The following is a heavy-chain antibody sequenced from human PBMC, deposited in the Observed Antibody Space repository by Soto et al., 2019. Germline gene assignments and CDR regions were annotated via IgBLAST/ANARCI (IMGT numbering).Heavy chain of an antibody. CDR1: GFTFRGHG. J-gene: IGHJ4*02. V-gene: IGHV3-30*18. CDR2: ISYDGIQK. D-gene: IGHD3-10*01. CDR3: TKLRTITQGASDC. Sequence: GGSLRLSCASSGFTFRGHGMHWVRHAPGKGLEWLTIISYDGIQKFYTESVKGRFTITRENSKNTLHLEMNSLRAEETAVYYCTKLRTITQGASDCWRQVTLVTVSS.